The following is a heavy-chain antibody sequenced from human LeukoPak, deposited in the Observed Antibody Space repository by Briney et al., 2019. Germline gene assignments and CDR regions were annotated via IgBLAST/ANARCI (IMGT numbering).Heavy chain of an antibody. J-gene: IGHJ3*02. D-gene: IGHD1-26*01. CDR3: AKGLGAASLIVDALDI. CDR2: ITWNSGSI. Sequence: GRSLRLSCAASGFPFDNYAMHWVRQAPGKGLEWVSGITWNSGSILYADSVKGRFTISRDNAKNSLYLQMNSLRGEDTALYYCAKGLGAASLIVDALDIWGQGTMVTVSS. V-gene: IGHV3-9*01. CDR1: GFPFDNYA.